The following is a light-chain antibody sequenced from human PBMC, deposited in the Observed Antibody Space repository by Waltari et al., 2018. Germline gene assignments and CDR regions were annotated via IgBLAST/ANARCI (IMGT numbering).Light chain of an antibody. CDR2: WAS. CDR3: QQYYNNPYT. V-gene: IGKV4-1*01. CDR1: QSVLYSSNDKNY. J-gene: IGKJ2*01. Sequence: DIVMTQSPDSLAVSLGERATINCESSQSVLYSSNDKNYLAWYQQKPGQTPKVLIYWASTRESGVPDRFSGSGSGTDFTLTIDSLQAEDVAVYYCQQYYNNPYTFGQGTRLEI.